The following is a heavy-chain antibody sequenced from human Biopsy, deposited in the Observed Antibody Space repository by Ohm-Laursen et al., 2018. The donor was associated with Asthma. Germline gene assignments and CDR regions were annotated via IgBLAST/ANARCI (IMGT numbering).Heavy chain of an antibody. J-gene: IGHJ6*02. Sequence: KVSCKTSGYTFNSAGITWVRQAPGRGLEWMGWISVYNGNTKVAQKLQDRVTMITDTSTSTAYMELRSLRSDDTAVYFCARAVDYSHYYGIDVWGPGTTVTVS. V-gene: IGHV1-18*01. D-gene: IGHD3-10*01. CDR3: ARAVDYSHYYGIDV. CDR2: ISVYNGNT. CDR1: GYTFNSAG.